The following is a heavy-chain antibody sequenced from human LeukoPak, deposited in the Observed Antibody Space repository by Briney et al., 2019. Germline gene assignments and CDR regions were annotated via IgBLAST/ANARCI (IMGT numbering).Heavy chain of an antibody. CDR2: INYSGNT. D-gene: IGHD4-17*01. Sequence: SETLSLTCTVSGYSISSGYYWGWIRQPPGKGLEWIGSINYSGNTYYDSSLKSRVTISVDTSKNHFSLRLSSVTAADTAVYYCARVAQPYGDYEYYFDYWGQGTLVTVSS. CDR1: GYSISSGYY. V-gene: IGHV4-38-2*02. J-gene: IGHJ4*02. CDR3: ARVAQPYGDYEYYFDY.